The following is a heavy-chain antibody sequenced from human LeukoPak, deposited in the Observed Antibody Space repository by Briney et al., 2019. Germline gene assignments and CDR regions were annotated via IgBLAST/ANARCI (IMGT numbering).Heavy chain of an antibody. CDR1: GFSFSSYG. Sequence: TGRSLRLSCAASGFSFSSYGMHWVRQAPGKGLEWVANIKQDGSEKYHVDSVKGRFTISRDNAKNSLYLQMNSLRAEDTAVYYCARGGAYCSGGSCYWVYWGQGTLVTVSS. D-gene: IGHD2-15*01. CDR2: IKQDGSEK. CDR3: ARGGAYCSGGSCYWVY. J-gene: IGHJ4*02. V-gene: IGHV3-7*03.